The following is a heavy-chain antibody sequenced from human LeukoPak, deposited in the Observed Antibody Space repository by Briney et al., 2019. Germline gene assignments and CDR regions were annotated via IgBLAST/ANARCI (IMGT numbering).Heavy chain of an antibody. D-gene: IGHD1-26*01. CDR1: GGSISSGGYY. J-gene: IGHJ4*02. CDR2: IYYSGST. CDR3: ARLKARIGELRFDY. Sequence: SQTLSLTCTVSGGSISSGGYYWSWIRQHPGKGLEWIGYIYYSGSTYYNPSLKSRVTISVDTSKNQFSLKLSSVTAADTAVYYCARLKARIGELRFDYWGQGTLVTVSS. V-gene: IGHV4-31*03.